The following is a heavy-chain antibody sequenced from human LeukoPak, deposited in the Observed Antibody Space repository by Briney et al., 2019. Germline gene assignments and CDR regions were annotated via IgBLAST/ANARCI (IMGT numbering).Heavy chain of an antibody. CDR1: GFTFSSYG. CDR2: IRYDGSNK. V-gene: IGHV3-30*02. D-gene: IGHD3-3*01. J-gene: IGHJ4*02. CDR3: VKDGDSSQGRYYDLNY. Sequence: GGSLRLSCAASGFTFSSYGMHWVRQAPGKGLEWVAFIRYDGSNKYYADSVKGRFTISRDNSKNTLYLQMNSLRAEDTAVYYCVKDGDSSQGRYYDLNYWGQGTLVTVSS.